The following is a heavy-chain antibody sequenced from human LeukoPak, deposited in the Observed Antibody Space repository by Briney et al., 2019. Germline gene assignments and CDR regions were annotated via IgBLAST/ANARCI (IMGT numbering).Heavy chain of an antibody. D-gene: IGHD1-1*01. V-gene: IGHV1-18*01. CDR2: ISGYNGYT. CDR1: GYTFTRYG. Sequence: ASVKVSCKASGYTFTRYGISWVRQAPGQGLEWMGWISGYNGYTKYAQKLQGRVTMTTDTSTSTAYMELRSLISDDTAVYYCARGAVNRYNWNDNNYYYYYMDVWGKGTTVTISS. CDR3: ARGAVNRYNWNDNNYYYYYMDV. J-gene: IGHJ6*03.